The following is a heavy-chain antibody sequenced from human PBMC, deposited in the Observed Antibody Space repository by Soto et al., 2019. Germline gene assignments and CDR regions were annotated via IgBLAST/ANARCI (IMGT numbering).Heavy chain of an antibody. D-gene: IGHD3-22*01. Sequence: QVQLVQSGAEVKKPGSSVRASCKASGDMFDTYTITWMRQAPGRALEWVGGIISRSAKSNYAQKFEGRVRIPADESTSTAYMELSGGRADGSAVYYCGGEGRVLVPTTLNAGCDEYAMAVWGEGTTVTVSS. CDR1: GDMFDTYT. J-gene: IGHJ6*04. CDR2: IISRSAKS. CDR3: GGEGRVLVPTTLNAGCDEYAMAV. V-gene: IGHV1-69*12.